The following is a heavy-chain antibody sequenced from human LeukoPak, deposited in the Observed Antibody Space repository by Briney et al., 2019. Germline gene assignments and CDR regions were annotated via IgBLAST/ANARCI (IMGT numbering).Heavy chain of an antibody. D-gene: IGHD6-13*01. CDR1: GGSFSGYY. CDR3: ARSGYSKKGYYYYYMDV. Sequence: SETLSLTCAVYGGSFSGYYWSWIRQPPGKGLEWIGEINHSGSTNYNPSLKSRVTISVDTSKNQFSLKLSSVTAADTAVYYCARSGYSKKGYYYYYMDVWGKGTTVTVSS. CDR2: INHSGST. J-gene: IGHJ6*03. V-gene: IGHV4-34*01.